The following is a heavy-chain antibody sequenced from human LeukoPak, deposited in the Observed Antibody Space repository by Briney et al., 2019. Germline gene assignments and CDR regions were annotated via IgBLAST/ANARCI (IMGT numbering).Heavy chain of an antibody. D-gene: IGHD2-2*01. CDR1: GFTFSSYA. CDR2: ISGSGGST. J-gene: IGHJ6*03. CDR3: AKHGGRYCSSTSCYYYYYMDV. Sequence: GGSLRLSCAASGFTFSSYAMSWVRQAPGKGLEWVSAISGSGGSTYYADSVKGRFTISRDDSKNTLYLQMNSLRAEDTAVYYCAKHGGRYCSSTSCYYYYYMDVWGKGTTVTVS. V-gene: IGHV3-23*01.